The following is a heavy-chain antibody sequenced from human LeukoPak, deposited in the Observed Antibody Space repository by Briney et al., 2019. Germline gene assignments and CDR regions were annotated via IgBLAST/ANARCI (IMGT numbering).Heavy chain of an antibody. V-gene: IGHV4-30-4*01. CDR2: VAYTGST. J-gene: IGHJ4*02. CDR1: GVSITSGEHY. Sequence: SETLSLTCTVSGVSITSGEHYCSWIRQPPGKGLERIGYVAYTGSTNYNPSLRSRLTISVDTSKNQFSLKLNSVTAADTAVYYCARDQYDGSGSFLGNDYWGQGTLVTVSS. CDR3: ARDQYDGSGSFLGNDY. D-gene: IGHD3-22*01.